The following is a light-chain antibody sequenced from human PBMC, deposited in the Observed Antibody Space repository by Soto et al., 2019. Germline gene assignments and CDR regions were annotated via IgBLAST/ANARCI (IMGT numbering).Light chain of an antibody. CDR2: TTS. Sequence: DIQMTQSPSSLSASVGDRVTITCRASPSVSSYLNWYQQKPGIAPKLLIYTTSELESGVPSRFSGSGSGTDFTLTISSLQPEDFATYYCQQSYNSPLTFGGGTNVEVK. V-gene: IGKV1-39*01. CDR1: PSVSSY. CDR3: QQSYNSPLT. J-gene: IGKJ4*01.